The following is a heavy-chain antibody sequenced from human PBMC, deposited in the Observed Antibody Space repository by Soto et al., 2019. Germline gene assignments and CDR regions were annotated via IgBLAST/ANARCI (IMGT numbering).Heavy chain of an antibody. CDR3: ARGSEHSEVSYQLLYY. Sequence: GGSLRLSCAASGFTFSSYGMHWVRQAPGKGLEWVAVIWYDGSNKYYADSVKGRFTISRDNSKNTLYLQMNSLRAEDTAVYYCARGSEHSEVSYQLLYYWGQGTLVTVSS. CDR2: IWYDGSNK. D-gene: IGHD2-2*01. J-gene: IGHJ4*02. CDR1: GFTFSSYG. V-gene: IGHV3-33*01.